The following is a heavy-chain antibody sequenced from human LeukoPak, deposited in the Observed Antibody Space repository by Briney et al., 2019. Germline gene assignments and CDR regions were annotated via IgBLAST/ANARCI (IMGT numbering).Heavy chain of an antibody. CDR2: ISGGGEST. CDR3: AKGKYSSGGVPDY. V-gene: IGHV3-23*01. Sequence: GSLRLSCAASGFTFSSYAMSWIRQAPGKGLEWVSSISGGGESTYYADSVKGRFTVSRDNSKSTLYLQINSLRGEDTAVYYCAKGKYSSGGVPDYWGQGTLVTVSS. J-gene: IGHJ4*02. D-gene: IGHD6-19*01. CDR1: GFTFSSYA.